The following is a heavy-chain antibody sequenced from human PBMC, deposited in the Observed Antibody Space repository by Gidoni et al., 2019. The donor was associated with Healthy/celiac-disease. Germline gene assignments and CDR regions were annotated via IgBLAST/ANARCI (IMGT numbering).Heavy chain of an antibody. CDR1: GYSISSGYY. V-gene: IGHV4-38-2*02. Sequence: QVQLQESGPGLVKPSETLSLPCTVPGYSISSGYYWGWIRQPPGKGLEWIGSIYHSGSTYYNPSLKSRVTISVDTSKNQFSLKLSSVTAADTAVYYCARWGFGFPPGYWGQGTLVTVSS. J-gene: IGHJ4*02. CDR2: IYHSGST. D-gene: IGHD1-26*01. CDR3: ARWGFGFPPGY.